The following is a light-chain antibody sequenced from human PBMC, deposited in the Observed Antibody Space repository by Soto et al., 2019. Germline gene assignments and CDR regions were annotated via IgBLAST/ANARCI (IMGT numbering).Light chain of an antibody. CDR3: QQSYSSPPT. J-gene: IGKJ2*01. CDR1: QMIASY. V-gene: IGKV1-39*01. Sequence: DFQMTQSPSSLSASVANSVTITCRSSQMIASYLNWYQQKPGKAPKLLIYAATSLQIVVPSRFSGSGYGTDFTLTISSLQPEDFAIYVCQQSYSSPPTFGQGTMMEIK. CDR2: AAT.